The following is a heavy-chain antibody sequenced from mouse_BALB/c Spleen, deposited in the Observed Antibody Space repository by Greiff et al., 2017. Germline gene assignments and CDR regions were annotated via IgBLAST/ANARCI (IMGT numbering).Heavy chain of an antibody. D-gene: IGHD1-1*01. CDR2: ISSGGSYT. Sequence: EVQLVESGGDLVKPGGSLKLSCAASGFTFSSYGMSWVRQTPDKRLEWVATISSGGSYTYYPDSVKGRFTISRDNAKNTLYLQMSSLKSEDTAMYYCAREGYYGSSWYFDYWGQGTTLTVSS. V-gene: IGHV5-6*01. CDR1: GFTFSSYG. CDR3: AREGYYGSSWYFDY. J-gene: IGHJ2*01.